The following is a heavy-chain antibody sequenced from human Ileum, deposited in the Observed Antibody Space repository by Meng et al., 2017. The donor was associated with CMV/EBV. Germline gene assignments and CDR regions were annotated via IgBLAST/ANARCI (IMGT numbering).Heavy chain of an antibody. J-gene: IGHJ4*02. CDR1: GGSISRANW. Sequence: QLQLQESGPGLVKPSGTLSLTCAVSGGSISRANWWTWVRQTPGKGLEWIGRVYASGTTNYNPSLESRVTISVDSSKNQFSLNLSSVTAADTAVYYCARGDRSVTGTLDYWGQGTLVTVSS. CDR3: ARGDRSVTGTLDY. V-gene: IGHV4-4*02. D-gene: IGHD6-19*01. CDR2: VYASGTT.